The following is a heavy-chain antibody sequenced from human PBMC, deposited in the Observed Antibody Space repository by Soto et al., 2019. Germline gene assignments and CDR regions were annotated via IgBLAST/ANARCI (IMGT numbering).Heavy chain of an antibody. V-gene: IGHV4-4*01. CDR3: ARFTLYYDSSGYYFDY. J-gene: IGHJ4*02. CDR1: GGSISSSNW. D-gene: IGHD3-22*01. CDR2: IYHSGST. Sequence: SETLSLTCAVSGGSISSSNWWSWVRQPPGKGLEWIGEIYHSGSTNYNPSLKSRVTISVDKSKNQFSLKLSSVTAADTAVYCGARFTLYYDSSGYYFDYWGQGTLVTVSS.